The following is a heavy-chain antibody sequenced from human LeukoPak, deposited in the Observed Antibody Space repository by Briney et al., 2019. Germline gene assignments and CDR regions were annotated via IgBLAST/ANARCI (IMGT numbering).Heavy chain of an antibody. Sequence: ASVKVSCKASGYTFTGYYMHWVRQAPGQGLEWMGWINPNSGGTNYAQKFQGRGTMTRETSISTAYMELSRLRSDDTAVYYCARERCSSTSCYAPYYYYMDVWGKGTTVTVSS. D-gene: IGHD2-2*01. CDR1: GYTFTGYY. CDR2: INPNSGGT. J-gene: IGHJ6*03. V-gene: IGHV1-2*02. CDR3: ARERCSSTSCYAPYYYYMDV.